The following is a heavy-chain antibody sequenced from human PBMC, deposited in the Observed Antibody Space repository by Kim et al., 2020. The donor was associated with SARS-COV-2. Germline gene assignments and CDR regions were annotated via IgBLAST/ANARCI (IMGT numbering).Heavy chain of an antibody. V-gene: IGHV3-23*01. Sequence: GGSLRLSCAASGFTFSSYDMSWVRQAPGKGLEWVSAISGSGGSTYYADSVKGRFTISRDNSKNTLYLQMNSLRAEDTAVYYCAKGRSDIVGVTAIFHGGCLDAWGQGTPVTVSS. CDR3: AKGRSDIVGVTAIFHGGCLDA. CDR2: ISGSGGST. J-gene: IGHJ5*02. D-gene: IGHD2-21*02. CDR1: GFTFSSYD.